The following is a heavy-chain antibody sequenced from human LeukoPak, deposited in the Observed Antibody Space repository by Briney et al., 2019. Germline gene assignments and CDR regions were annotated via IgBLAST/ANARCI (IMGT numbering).Heavy chain of an antibody. CDR3: TTGIRGD. J-gene: IGHJ4*02. D-gene: IGHD3-10*01. CDR2: IASKTDGGAT. V-gene: IGHV3-15*07. CDR1: GLTVTNAW. Sequence: GGSLRLSCSASGLTVTNAWMNWVRQAPGEGLDWVGRIASKTDGGATDCAAPVKGRFTISRDDSKNTPNLQMNSLKTEDTAVYYCTTGIRGDWGQGTLVTVSS.